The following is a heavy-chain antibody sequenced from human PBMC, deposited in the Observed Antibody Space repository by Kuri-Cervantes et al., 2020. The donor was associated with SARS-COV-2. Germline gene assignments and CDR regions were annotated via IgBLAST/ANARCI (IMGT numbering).Heavy chain of an antibody. V-gene: IGHV1-58*02. CDR2: IVVGSGNT. CDR3: ARAPASHITIFGVVPPYYFDY. Sequence: SVKVSCKASGFTFTSSAMQWVRQARGQRLEWIGWIVVGSGNTNYAQKFQERVTITRDMSTSTAYMELSSLRSEDTAVYYCARAPASHITIFGVVPPYYFDYWGQGTLVTVSS. J-gene: IGHJ4*02. D-gene: IGHD3-3*01. CDR1: GFTFTSSA.